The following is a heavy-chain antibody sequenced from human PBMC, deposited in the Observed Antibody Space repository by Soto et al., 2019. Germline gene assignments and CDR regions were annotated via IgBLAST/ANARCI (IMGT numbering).Heavy chain of an antibody. CDR1: CDSINNGGYS. Sequence: SETLSLTCAVSCDSINNGGYSWSWIRQPPGKGLEWIGYIYYSGSTYYNPSLKSRVTISVDTSKNQFSLKLSSVTAADTAVYYCARLSIAARPVGMDVWGQGTTVTVSS. V-gene: IGHV4-30-4*01. CDR2: IYYSGST. J-gene: IGHJ6*02. CDR3: ARLSIAARPVGMDV. D-gene: IGHD6-6*01.